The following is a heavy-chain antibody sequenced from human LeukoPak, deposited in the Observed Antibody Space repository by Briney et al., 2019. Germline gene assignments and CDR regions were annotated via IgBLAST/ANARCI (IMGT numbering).Heavy chain of an antibody. CDR3: AKSGQFDY. D-gene: IGHD3-10*01. Sequence: PGGSLRLSCAASGFTFSSNAMSWVRQAPGKGLEWVSSISGNGGTTWCADSVKGRFTISRDSSKNTLYPQLNSLRAEDTAVYYCAKSGQFDYWGQGTLVTVSS. V-gene: IGHV3-23*01. J-gene: IGHJ4*02. CDR2: ISGNGGTT. CDR1: GFTFSSNA.